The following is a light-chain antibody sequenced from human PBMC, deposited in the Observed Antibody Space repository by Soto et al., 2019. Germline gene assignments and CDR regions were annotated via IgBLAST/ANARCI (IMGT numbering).Light chain of an antibody. CDR2: EIS. CDR3: TSYTSSNTYV. V-gene: IGLV2-14*01. Sequence: TSSDVGRYNYVSWYQQYPGKAPKLMIYEISNRPSGVSIRFSGSKSGNTASLTISGLQAEDEADYYCTSYTSSNTYVFGGGTEVTVL. CDR1: SSDVGRYNY. J-gene: IGLJ1*01.